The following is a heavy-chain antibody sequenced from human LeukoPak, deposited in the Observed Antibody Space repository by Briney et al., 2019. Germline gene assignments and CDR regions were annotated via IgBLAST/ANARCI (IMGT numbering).Heavy chain of an antibody. CDR3: ARNHGHNDAFDF. V-gene: IGHV3-7*01. D-gene: IGHD1-14*01. CDR2: IKEDGSEK. CDR1: GFTFSSFW. J-gene: IGHJ3*01. Sequence: SGGSLRLSCAASGFTFSSFWMSWVRQAPGKGLEWVANIKEDGSEKYHVDSMKGRFTISRDNAKSSLYLQMNSLRPDDTAVYFCARNHGHNDAFDFWGRGTMVTVSS.